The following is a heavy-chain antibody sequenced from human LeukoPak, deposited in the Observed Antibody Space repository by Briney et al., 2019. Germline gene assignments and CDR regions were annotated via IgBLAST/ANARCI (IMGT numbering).Heavy chain of an antibody. Sequence: PGGSLRLSCAASGFTFSSYGMHWVRQAPGKGLEWVAVISYDGSNKYYADSVKGRFTISRDNSKHTLYLQMNSLRAEDTAVYYCVGDTKDYYYYGMDVWGQGTTVTVS. D-gene: IGHD3-16*01. CDR2: ISYDGSNK. J-gene: IGHJ6*02. CDR3: VGDTKDYYYYGMDV. CDR1: GFTFSSYG. V-gene: IGHV3-30*03.